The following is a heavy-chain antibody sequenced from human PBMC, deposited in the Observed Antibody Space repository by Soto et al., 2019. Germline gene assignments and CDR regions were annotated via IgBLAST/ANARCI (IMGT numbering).Heavy chain of an antibody. Sequence: PXRCLRLSCAACGFSVSNALMSWARQAPGKGLEWVGRIKSKTDGGTTDYAAPVKGRFTISRDDSKNTLYLQMNSLKTEDTAVYYCTTGDTHDYYDSSGYYYIPYGMDVWGQRTTVTVSS. V-gene: IGHV3-15*01. CDR2: IKSKTDGGTT. D-gene: IGHD3-22*01. CDR3: TTGDTHDYYDSSGYYYIPYGMDV. J-gene: IGHJ6*02. CDR1: GFSVSNAL.